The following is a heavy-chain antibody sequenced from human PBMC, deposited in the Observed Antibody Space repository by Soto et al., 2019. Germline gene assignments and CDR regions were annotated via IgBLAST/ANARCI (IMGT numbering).Heavy chain of an antibody. CDR1: GGSISSYY. V-gene: IGHV4-59*01. J-gene: IGHJ4*02. Sequence: SETVSLTCTVSGGSISSYYWSWIRQPPGKGLEWIGYIYYSGSTNYNPSLKSRVTISVDTSKNQFSLKLSSVTAADTAVYYCARGGALSLYKWHDGLLDYWGPGTLVTVS. CDR3: ARGGALSLYKWHDGLLDY. CDR2: IYYSGST. D-gene: IGHD1-20*01.